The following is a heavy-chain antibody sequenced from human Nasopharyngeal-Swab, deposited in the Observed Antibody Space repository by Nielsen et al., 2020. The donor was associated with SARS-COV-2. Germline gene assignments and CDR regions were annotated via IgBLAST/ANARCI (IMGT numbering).Heavy chain of an antibody. V-gene: IGHV3-30-3*01. CDR3: ARGKSTAMVTYIDY. J-gene: IGHJ4*02. D-gene: IGHD5-18*01. Sequence: VRQAPGKGLEWGAVISYDGSNKYYADSVKGRFTISRDNSKNTLYLQMNSLRAEDTAVYYCARGKSTAMVTYIDYWGQGTLVTVSS. CDR2: ISYDGSNK.